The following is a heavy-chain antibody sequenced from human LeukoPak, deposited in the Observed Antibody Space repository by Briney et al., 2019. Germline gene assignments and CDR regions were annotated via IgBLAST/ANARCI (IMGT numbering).Heavy chain of an antibody. CDR2: ISYDGSNK. CDR3: AKGIAVALDY. Sequence: GGSLRLSCAASGFTFSSYGMHWVRQAPGEGLEWVAVISYDGSNKYYADSVKGRFTISRDNSKNTLYLQMNSLRAEDTAVYYCAKGIAVALDYWGQGTLVTVSS. V-gene: IGHV3-30*18. CDR1: GFTFSSYG. J-gene: IGHJ4*02. D-gene: IGHD6-19*01.